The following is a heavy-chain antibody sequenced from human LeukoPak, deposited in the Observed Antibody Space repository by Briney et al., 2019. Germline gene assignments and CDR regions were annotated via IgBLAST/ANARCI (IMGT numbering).Heavy chain of an antibody. J-gene: IGHJ5*02. CDR2: IYYSGST. CDR1: GASISSYY. Sequence: SETLSLTCTVSGASISSYYGSWIRQPPGKGLEWIGYIYYSGSTRYNPSLKSRVTISVDTSKNQFSLKLSSVTAADTAVYYCARVGILRFPSNWFDPWGQGTLVTVSS. D-gene: IGHD3-3*01. V-gene: IGHV4-59*01. CDR3: ARVGILRFPSNWFDP.